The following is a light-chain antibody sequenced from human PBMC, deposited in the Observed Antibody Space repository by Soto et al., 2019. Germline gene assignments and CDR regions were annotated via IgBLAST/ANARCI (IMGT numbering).Light chain of an antibody. Sequence: QSVLTQPPSVSGAPGQSVTIACTWSSSNIGAVYDVHWYQQLPGTAPKLLIYGNSNRPSGVPDRFSGSKSGTSASLAITGLQAEDEADYYCQSYDSSLSAYVFGTGTKVTVL. CDR2: GNS. J-gene: IGLJ1*01. V-gene: IGLV1-40*01. CDR3: QSYDSSLSAYV. CDR1: SSNIGAVYD.